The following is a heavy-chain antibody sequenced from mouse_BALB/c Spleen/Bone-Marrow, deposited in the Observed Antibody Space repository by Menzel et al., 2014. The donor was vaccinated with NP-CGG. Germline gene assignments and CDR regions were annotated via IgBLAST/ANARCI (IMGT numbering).Heavy chain of an antibody. CDR3: AENYYGSSDY. CDR1: GFSLTSYG. Sequence: QVQLQQPGPGLVQPSPSLSITCTASGFSLTSYGVHWVRQSPGKGLEWLGVIWSGGSTNYNAAFMSRLSITKDNSKSQVFFKKNSLQADDTAIYYCAENYYGSSDYWGQGTTLTVSS. V-gene: IGHV2-5*01. CDR2: IWSGGST. D-gene: IGHD1-1*01. J-gene: IGHJ2*01.